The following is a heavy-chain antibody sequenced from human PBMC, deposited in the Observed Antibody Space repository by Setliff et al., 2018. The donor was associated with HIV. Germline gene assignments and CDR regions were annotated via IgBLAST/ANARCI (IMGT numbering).Heavy chain of an antibody. V-gene: IGHV3-30*01. D-gene: IGHD3-10*01. CDR1: GFTFSSYA. CDR2: ISYDGSNK. J-gene: IGHJ6*03. CDR3: ARDQGYYGSGSPRYYYYMDV. Sequence: RLSCAASGFTFSSYAMHWVRQAPGKGLEWVAVISYDGSNKYYADSVKGRFTISRDNSKNTLYLQMNSLRAEDTAVYYCARDQGYYGSGSPRYYYYMDVWGKGTTVTVSS.